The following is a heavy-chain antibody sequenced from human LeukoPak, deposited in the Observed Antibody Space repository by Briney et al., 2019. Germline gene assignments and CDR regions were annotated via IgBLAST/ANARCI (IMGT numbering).Heavy chain of an antibody. D-gene: IGHD1-26*01. CDR3: ARGRYSGSQNFDY. V-gene: IGHV3-21*01. CDR1: GFTFSSYS. Sequence: GGSLRLSCAASGFTFSSYSMNWVRQAPGKGLVWVSSISSSSSYIYYADPVKGRFTISRDNAKNSLYLQMNSLRAEDTAVYYCARGRYSGSQNFDYWGQGTLVTVSS. J-gene: IGHJ4*02. CDR2: ISSSSSYI.